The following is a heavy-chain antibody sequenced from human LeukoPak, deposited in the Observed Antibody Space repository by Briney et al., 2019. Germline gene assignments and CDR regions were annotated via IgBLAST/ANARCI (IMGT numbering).Heavy chain of an antibody. CDR1: GGSISSSSYY. CDR2: IYHSGST. Sequence: SETLSLTCTVSGGSISSSSYYWGWIRQPPGKGLEWIGSIYHSGSTYYNPSLKSRVTISVDTSKNQFSLKLSSVTAADTAVYYCARGRSLLWFGELLLNWFDPWGQGTLVTVSS. D-gene: IGHD3-10*01. V-gene: IGHV4-39*01. CDR3: ARGRSLLWFGELLLNWFDP. J-gene: IGHJ5*02.